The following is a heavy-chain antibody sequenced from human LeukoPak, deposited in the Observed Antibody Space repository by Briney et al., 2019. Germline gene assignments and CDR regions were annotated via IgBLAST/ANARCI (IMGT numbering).Heavy chain of an antibody. J-gene: IGHJ4*02. CDR1: GGSISSSSYY. CDR2: IYYSGST. D-gene: IGHD2-21*02. Sequence: SETLSLTCTVSGGSISSSSYYWGWIRQPPGKGLEWIGSIYYSGSTYYNPSLKSRVTISVDTSKNQFSLKLSSVTAADTAVYYCARVYCGGDCYGIDYWGQGTLVTVSS. V-gene: IGHV4-39*07. CDR3: ARVYCGGDCYGIDY.